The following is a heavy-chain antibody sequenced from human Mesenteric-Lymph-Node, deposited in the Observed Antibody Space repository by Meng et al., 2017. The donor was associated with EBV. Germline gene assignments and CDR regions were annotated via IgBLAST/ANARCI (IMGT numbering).Heavy chain of an antibody. D-gene: IGHD3-10*01. CDR3: AKPAIIREKIRYYFDY. CDR1: EFVFRKYA. V-gene: IGHV3-23*01. J-gene: IGHJ4*02. CDR2: ITAGGENT. Sequence: EVQLLESGGGLVQPGGSLRLSCAGSEFVFRKYAMSWVRQAPGKGLEWVSLITAGGENTYYADSVKGRFTISRDNSKNTVNLQMNSLRAEDTAVYYCAKPAIIREKIRYYFDYWGQGILVTVSS.